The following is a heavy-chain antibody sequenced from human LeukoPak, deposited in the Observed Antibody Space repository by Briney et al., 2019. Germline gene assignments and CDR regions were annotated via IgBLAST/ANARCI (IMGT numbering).Heavy chain of an antibody. D-gene: IGHD6-19*01. Sequence: SETLSLTCSVSGDSINNHIYYWDWIRQPPGKGLEWIGTVYCSGSTYYSPSLKSRVTISVDTSKNQFSLHLSSVNAADTAVYYCARLKALAGHRGAFDVWGQGTLVTVSS. J-gene: IGHJ3*01. CDR2: VYCSGST. V-gene: IGHV4-39*01. CDR1: GDSINNHIYY. CDR3: ARLKALAGHRGAFDV.